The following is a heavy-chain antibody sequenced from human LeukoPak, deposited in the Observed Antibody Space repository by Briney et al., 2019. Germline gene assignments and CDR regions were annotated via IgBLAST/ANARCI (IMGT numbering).Heavy chain of an antibody. CDR3: ARDLVGAADY. J-gene: IGHJ4*02. V-gene: IGHV3-48*01. CDR1: GFTFSTYS. D-gene: IGHD1-26*01. CDR2: ISSSSSTI. Sequence: GGSLRLSCAASGFTFSTYSMNWVRQAPGKGLDWVSYISSSSSTIYYADSVKGRFTISRDSAKNSLYLQMNSLRAEDTAVYYCARDLVGAADYGGQGTLVTVSS.